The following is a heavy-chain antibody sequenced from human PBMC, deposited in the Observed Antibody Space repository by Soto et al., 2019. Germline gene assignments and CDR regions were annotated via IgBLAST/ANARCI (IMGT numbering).Heavy chain of an antibody. J-gene: IGHJ3*02. Sequence: GGSLRLSCAASGFTFSNAWMNWGRQAPGKGLEWVGRIKSKTDGGTTEYVAPVKGRFTISRDDSKNTLYLKLNSLKTEDTAVYYCTTGYCSGSSSYSGIGAFDIWGQGKMVTVSS. CDR2: IKSKTDGGTT. D-gene: IGHD2-15*01. V-gene: IGHV3-15*07. CDR3: TTGYCSGSSSYSGIGAFDI. CDR1: GFTFSNAW.